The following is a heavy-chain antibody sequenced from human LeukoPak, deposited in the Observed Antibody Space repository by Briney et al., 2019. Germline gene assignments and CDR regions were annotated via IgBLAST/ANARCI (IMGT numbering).Heavy chain of an antibody. CDR3: ARGSDYSNGNIYEDDYEY. D-gene: IGHD2-8*01. Sequence: PGGSLRLSCAASGFIFDKYWIDWVRQAPGKGLEWVAQINQDGRVKHYVDSVKGRFTISRDNAKNLVSLQMSSLRAEDTAVYYCARGSDYSNGNIYEDDYEYWGQGTLVTVSS. CDR2: INQDGRVK. J-gene: IGHJ4*02. V-gene: IGHV3-7*01. CDR1: GFIFDKYW.